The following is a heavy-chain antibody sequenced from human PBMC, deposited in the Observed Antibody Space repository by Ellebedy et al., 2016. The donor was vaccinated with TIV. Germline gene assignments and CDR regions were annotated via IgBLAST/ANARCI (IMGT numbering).Heavy chain of an antibody. CDR1: GFTFSSYE. J-gene: IGHJ4*02. CDR3: ARVRYCSGGSCYAPFDY. Sequence: PGGSLRLSCAASGFTFSSYEMNWVRQAPGKGLEWVSYISSSGSTIYYADSVKGRFTISRDNAKNSLYLQMNSLRAEDTAVYYCARVRYCSGGSCYAPFDYWGQGTLVTVSS. D-gene: IGHD2-15*01. CDR2: ISSSGSTI. V-gene: IGHV3-48*03.